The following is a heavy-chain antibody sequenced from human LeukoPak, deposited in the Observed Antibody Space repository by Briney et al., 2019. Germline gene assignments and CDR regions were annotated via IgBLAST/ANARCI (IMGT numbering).Heavy chain of an antibody. Sequence: GGSLRLSCAASGFTFSSYGMHWVRQAPGKGLEWVAFIRYDGSNEYYADSVKGRFTISRDNSKNTLSLQMNSLRAEDTAVYYCARRARGYSYGSLDYWGQGALVTVSS. D-gene: IGHD5-18*01. CDR2: IRYDGSNE. V-gene: IGHV3-30*02. J-gene: IGHJ4*02. CDR1: GFTFSSYG. CDR3: ARRARGYSYGSLDY.